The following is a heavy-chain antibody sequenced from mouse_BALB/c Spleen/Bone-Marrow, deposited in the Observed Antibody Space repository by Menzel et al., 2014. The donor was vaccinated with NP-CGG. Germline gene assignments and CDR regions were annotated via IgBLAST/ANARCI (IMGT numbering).Heavy chain of an antibody. D-gene: IGHD2-3*01. CDR3: ARGRGWYLDY. J-gene: IGHJ2*01. V-gene: IGHV1-80*01. Sequence: QVTLKECGAELVRPGSSVKISCKASGYAISSYWMNWVKQRPGQGLEWIGQIYPGDGDTNYNGKFKGKATLTADKSSSTAYMQISSLTSEDSAVYFCARGRGWYLDYWGQGTTLTVSS. CDR1: GYAISSYW. CDR2: IYPGDGDT.